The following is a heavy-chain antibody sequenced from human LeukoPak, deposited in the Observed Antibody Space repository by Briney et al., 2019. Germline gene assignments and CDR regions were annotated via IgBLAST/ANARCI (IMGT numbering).Heavy chain of an antibody. CDR2: INHSGST. CDR1: GGSFSGYY. V-gene: IGHV4-34*01. J-gene: IGHJ5*02. Sequence: SETLSLTCAVYGGSFSGYYWSWIRQPPGKGLEWIGEINHSGSTNYNPSLKSRVTISVDTSKNQSSLKLSSVTAADTAVYYCARMKVVVITGWFDPWGQGTLVTVSS. D-gene: IGHD3-22*01. CDR3: ARMKVVVITGWFDP.